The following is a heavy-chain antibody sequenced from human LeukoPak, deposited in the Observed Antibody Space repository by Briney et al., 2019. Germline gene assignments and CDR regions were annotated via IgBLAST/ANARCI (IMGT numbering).Heavy chain of an antibody. D-gene: IGHD2-2*01. V-gene: IGHV1-18*01. CDR2: ISAYNGNT. Sequence: ASVTVSCKASGYTFTSYGISWVRQAPGQGLEWMGWISAYNGNTNYAQKLQGRVTMTTDTSTSTAYMELRSLRSDDTAVYYCARDEMGYCSSTSCSLFGYWGQGTLVTVSS. CDR1: GYTFTSYG. CDR3: ARDEMGYCSSTSCSLFGY. J-gene: IGHJ4*02.